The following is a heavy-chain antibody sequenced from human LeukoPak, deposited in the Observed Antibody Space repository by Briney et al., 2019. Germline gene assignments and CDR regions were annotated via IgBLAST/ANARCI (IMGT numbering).Heavy chain of an antibody. CDR1: GGTFSSYA. V-gene: IGHV1-69*13. CDR3: ATADKFSNWYVFDY. D-gene: IGHD6-13*01. CDR2: IVPIFGTA. J-gene: IGHJ4*02. Sequence: SVKVSCKASGGTFSSYAISWVRQALGQGLEWMGGIVPIFGTANYAQKFQGRVTITADESTSTAYMELISLRSEDTAVYYCATADKFSNWYVFDYWGQGTLVTVSS.